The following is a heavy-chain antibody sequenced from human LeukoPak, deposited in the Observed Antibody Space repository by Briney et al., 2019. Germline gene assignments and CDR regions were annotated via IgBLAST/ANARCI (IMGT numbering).Heavy chain of an antibody. V-gene: IGHV3-53*01. CDR1: GFTVSSNY. J-gene: IGHJ4*02. CDR2: IYSGGST. D-gene: IGHD5-12*01. CDR3: ARHVDIVATTFDY. Sequence: GGSLRLSCAASGFTVSSNYMSWVRQAPGKGLEWVSVIYSGGSTYYADSVKGRFTISRDNSKNTLYLQMNSLRAEDTAVYYCARHVDIVATTFDYWGQGTLVTVSS.